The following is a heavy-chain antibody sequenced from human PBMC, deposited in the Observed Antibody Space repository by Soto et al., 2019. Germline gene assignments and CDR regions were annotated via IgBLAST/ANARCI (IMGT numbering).Heavy chain of an antibody. J-gene: IGHJ4*02. CDR1: GFTCSCDA. D-gene: IGHD6-13*01. V-gene: IGHV3-30-3*01. Sequence: GGPLRLSCAASGFTCSCDAMHWVRLAPAKGLEWVAVISYDGSNKYYADAVKGRFTISRDNSKNTLYLQMNSLRAENTAVYYCARAAKPYSSSWYYFDYWGQGTLVTVSS. CDR3: ARAAKPYSSSWYYFDY. CDR2: ISYDGSNK.